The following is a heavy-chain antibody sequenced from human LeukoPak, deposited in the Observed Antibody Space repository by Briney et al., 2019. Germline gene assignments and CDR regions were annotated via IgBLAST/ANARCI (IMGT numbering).Heavy chain of an antibody. D-gene: IGHD2-15*01. J-gene: IGHJ4*02. Sequence: PGGSLRLSCAAPGFTFNSYAMYWVRQAPGKGLEWVSGIFGSGGSPHYADSVKGRFTISRDNSQEIVYLQLDSLRVEDTALYYCGKTTVGYSSGRYPGWPVDYWGQGALVTVSS. V-gene: IGHV3-23*01. CDR1: GFTFNSYA. CDR3: GKTTVGYSSGRYPGWPVDY. CDR2: IFGSGGSP.